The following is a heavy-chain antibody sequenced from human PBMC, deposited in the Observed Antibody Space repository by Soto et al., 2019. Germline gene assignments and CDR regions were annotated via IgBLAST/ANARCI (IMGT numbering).Heavy chain of an antibody. CDR1: GYSFTSYW. J-gene: IGHJ6*02. CDR3: ARLSKVGSSRYFDYYYYYGMDV. V-gene: IGHV5-51*01. CDR2: IYPGDSDT. Sequence: RGESLKISCKGSGYSFTSYWIGWVRQMPGKGLEWMGIIYPGDSDTRYSPSFQGQVTISADKSISTAYLQWSSLKASDTAMYYCARLSKVGSSRYFDYYYYYGMDVWGQGTTVTVSS. D-gene: IGHD6-13*01.